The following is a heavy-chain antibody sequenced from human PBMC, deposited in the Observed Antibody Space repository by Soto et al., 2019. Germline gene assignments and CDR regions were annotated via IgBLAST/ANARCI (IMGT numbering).Heavy chain of an antibody. CDR3: AREGEQLVHDNWFDP. CDR2: IYYSGST. CDR1: GGSISSYY. J-gene: IGHJ5*02. V-gene: IGHV4-59*01. Sequence: SETLSLTCTVSGGSISSYYWSWIRQPPGKGLEWIGYIYYSGSTNYNPSLKSRVTISVDTSKNQFSLKLSSVTAADTAVYYCAREGEQLVHDNWFDPWGQGTLVTVSS. D-gene: IGHD6-6*01.